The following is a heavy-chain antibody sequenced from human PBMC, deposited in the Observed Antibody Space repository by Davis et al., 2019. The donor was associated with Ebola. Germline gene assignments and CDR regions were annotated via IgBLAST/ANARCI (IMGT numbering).Heavy chain of an antibody. CDR2: IWYDGSNK. J-gene: IGHJ6*02. V-gene: IGHV3-33*01. Sequence: GESLKISCAASGFTFSSYGMHWVRQAPGKGLEWVAVIWYDGSNKYYADSVKGRFTISRDNSKNTLYLQMNSLRAEDTAVYYCARDHFQCSSTSCYYGMDVWGQGTTVTVSS. D-gene: IGHD2-2*01. CDR1: GFTFSSYG. CDR3: ARDHFQCSSTSCYYGMDV.